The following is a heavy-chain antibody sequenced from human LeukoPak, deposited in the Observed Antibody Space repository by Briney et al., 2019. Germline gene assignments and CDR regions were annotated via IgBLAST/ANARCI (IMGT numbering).Heavy chain of an antibody. V-gene: IGHV4-34*01. CDR3: ARGLRYIYGYNY. CDR1: GGSFSGYY. D-gene: IGHD5-18*01. J-gene: IGHJ4*02. Sequence: PSETLSLTCAVYGGSFSGYYWSWIRQPPGKGLEWIGEINHSGSTNYNPSLKSRVTTSVDTSKNQFSLKLSSVTAADTAVYYCARGLRYIYGYNYWGQGTLVTVSS. CDR2: INHSGST.